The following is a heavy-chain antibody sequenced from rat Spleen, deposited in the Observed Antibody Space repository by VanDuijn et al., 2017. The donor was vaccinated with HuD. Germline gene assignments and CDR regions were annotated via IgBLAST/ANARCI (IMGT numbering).Heavy chain of an antibody. J-gene: IGHJ3*01. CDR1: GFTFSNYG. V-gene: IGHV5-25*01. Sequence: EVELVESGGGLVQPGRSMKLSCAASGFTFSNYGMAWVRQAPTKGLEWVASISTSGGSTYYRDSVKGRFTISRDNAKSTLYLQMDSLRSEDTATYYCARQDYGGYWFAYWGQGTLVTVSS. D-gene: IGHD1-11*01. CDR3: ARQDYGGYWFAY. CDR2: ISTSGGST.